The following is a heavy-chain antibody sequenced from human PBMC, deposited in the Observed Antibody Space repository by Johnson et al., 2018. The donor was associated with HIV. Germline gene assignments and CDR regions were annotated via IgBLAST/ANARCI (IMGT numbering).Heavy chain of an antibody. CDR1: GFTVSSNY. CDR3: AILEVVPAAIHSPDAFYI. CDR2: IYSGGST. Sequence: VQLVESGGGLVQPGGSLRLSCAASGFTVSSNYMSWVRQAPGKGLEWVSVIYSGGSTYYADSVKGRFTISRDNSKNTLYLQMNSLRAEDTAVYYCAILEVVPAAIHSPDAFYIWGQGPMVTVSS. V-gene: IGHV3-66*01. J-gene: IGHJ3*02. D-gene: IGHD2-2*01.